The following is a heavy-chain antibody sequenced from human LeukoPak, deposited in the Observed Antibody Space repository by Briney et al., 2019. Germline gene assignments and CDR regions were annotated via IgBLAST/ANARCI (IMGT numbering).Heavy chain of an antibody. J-gene: IGHJ4*02. V-gene: IGHV6-1*01. CDR3: ARGATAYFDY. D-gene: IGHD5-12*01. CDR2: AYYRSKWYY. Sequence: SQTLSLTCAISGDSVSSNSAAWSWVRQSPSRGLEWLGRAYYRSKWYYDYAVSVKSRITINPDTSKNQFSLQLNSVTPEDTAVYYCARGATAYFDYWGQGTLVTVSS. CDR1: GDSVSSNSAA.